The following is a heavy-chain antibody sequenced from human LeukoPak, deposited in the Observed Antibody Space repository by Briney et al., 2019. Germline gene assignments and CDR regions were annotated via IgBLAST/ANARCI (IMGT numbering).Heavy chain of an antibody. V-gene: IGHV3-30*02. CDR1: GFTFSSYG. D-gene: IGHD6-13*01. CDR2: IRYDGSNK. J-gene: IGHJ4*02. CDR3: ARDSSDKYRSVAAHPGGY. Sequence: PGGSLRLSCAASGFTFSSYGIHWVRQAPGKGLEGVAFIRYDGSNKYYTDSVKGRFTISRDNYKNTLYLQMNSLRADDTAVYYCARDSSDKYRSVAAHPGGYWGQGTLVTVSS.